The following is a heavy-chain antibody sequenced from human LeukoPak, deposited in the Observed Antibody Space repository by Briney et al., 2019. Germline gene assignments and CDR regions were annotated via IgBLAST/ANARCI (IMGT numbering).Heavy chain of an antibody. J-gene: IGHJ6*04. Sequence: GASLQISCKGSGYIFTSYWIGWVRPLPGKGVEWMGIIYPGDSDTRYSPSFQGQVTISADKSISTAYLQWSSLKASDTAMHYCARCPLFDLGMDVWGKGTTVTVSS. D-gene: IGHD3-9*01. V-gene: IGHV5-51*01. CDR2: IYPGDSDT. CDR1: GYIFTSYW. CDR3: ARCPLFDLGMDV.